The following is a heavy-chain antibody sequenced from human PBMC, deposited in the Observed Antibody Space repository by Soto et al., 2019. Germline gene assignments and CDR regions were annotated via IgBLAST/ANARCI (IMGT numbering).Heavy chain of an antibody. CDR1: GDSVSSTSAT. V-gene: IGHV6-1*01. J-gene: IGHJ2*01. CDR3: ARDGSGFHWYFDL. D-gene: IGHD6-19*01. CDR2: TYYRSKWYN. Sequence: QVQLQQSGPGLVKPSQTLSLVCSISGDSVSSTSATWSWIRQSPSRGLEWLGRTYYRSKWYNDYEVSVNSRIAITPATSKNQLSLHLSSVTPEDTALYFCARDGSGFHWYFDLWGRGTLVTVSS.